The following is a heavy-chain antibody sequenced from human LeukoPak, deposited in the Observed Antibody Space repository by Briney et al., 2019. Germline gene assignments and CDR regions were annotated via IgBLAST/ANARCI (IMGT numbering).Heavy chain of an antibody. Sequence: GGSLRLSCAASGFTFSSYSMDWVRQAPGKGLEWVSSISSSSSYIYYADSVKGRFTISRDNAKNSLYLQMNSLRAEDTAVYYCARDDRGYSGYDVWGQGTLVTVSS. CDR2: ISSSSSYI. J-gene: IGHJ4*02. V-gene: IGHV3-21*01. D-gene: IGHD5-12*01. CDR3: ARDDRGYSGYDV. CDR1: GFTFSSYS.